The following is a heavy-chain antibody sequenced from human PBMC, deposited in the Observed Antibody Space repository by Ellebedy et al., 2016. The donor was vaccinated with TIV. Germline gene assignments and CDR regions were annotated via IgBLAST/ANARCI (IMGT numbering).Heavy chain of an antibody. Sequence: AASVKVSCKASGGTFSSYAISWVRQAPGQGLEWMGGIIPILEIANYAQKFQGRVTITADKSTSTAYMELSSLRSEDTAVYYCARDPGLGCSGGGCYFYYYYMDVWGKGTTVTVSS. CDR3: ARDPGLGCSGGGCYFYYYYMDV. CDR1: GGTFSSYA. J-gene: IGHJ6*03. V-gene: IGHV1-69*10. D-gene: IGHD2-15*01. CDR2: IIPILEIA.